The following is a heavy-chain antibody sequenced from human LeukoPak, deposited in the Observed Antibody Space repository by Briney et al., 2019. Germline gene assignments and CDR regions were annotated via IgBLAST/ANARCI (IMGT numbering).Heavy chain of an antibody. V-gene: IGHV1-8*02. CDR3: ARAGGYCGPISCLYYFDY. D-gene: IGHD2-21*01. J-gene: IGHJ4*02. CDR1: GGTFSSYA. Sequence: ASVKVSCKASGGTFSSYAINWVRQATGQGLEWMGWMNPNSGNTGYAQKFQGRVTMTRNTSISTAYMELSSLRSEDTAVYYCARAGGYCGPISCLYYFDYWGQGSLVAVSS. CDR2: MNPNSGNT.